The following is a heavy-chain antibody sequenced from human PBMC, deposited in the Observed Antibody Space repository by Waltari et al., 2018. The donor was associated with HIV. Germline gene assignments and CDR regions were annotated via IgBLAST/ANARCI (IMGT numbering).Heavy chain of an antibody. Sequence: QVQLVQSGAEVKKPGASVTISCKASGYTFTNYDRNGRRQSSGQGLEWVRWMNPNNGNAGYGRRFQGRITMTRNTSLTTAYMDLSGLTSDDTATYFCVKGVRYYGPWGQGTPVTVSS. V-gene: IGHV1-8*01. CDR2: MNPNNGNA. CDR3: VKGVRYYGP. CDR1: GYTFTNYD. J-gene: IGHJ5*02. D-gene: IGHD3-16*01.